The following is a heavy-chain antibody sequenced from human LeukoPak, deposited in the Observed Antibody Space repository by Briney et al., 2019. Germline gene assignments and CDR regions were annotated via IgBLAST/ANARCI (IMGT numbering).Heavy chain of an antibody. CDR3: ARVGALIYYDTPDAFDI. D-gene: IGHD3-22*01. V-gene: IGHV1-18*01. J-gene: IGHJ3*02. CDR2: ISAYNGNT. CDR1: GGTFSSYA. Sequence: ASVKVSCKASGGTFSSYAISWVRQAPGQGLEWMGWISAYNGNTNYAQKLQGRVTMTTDTSTSTAYMELRSLRSDDTAVYYCARVGALIYYDTPDAFDIWGQGTMVTVSS.